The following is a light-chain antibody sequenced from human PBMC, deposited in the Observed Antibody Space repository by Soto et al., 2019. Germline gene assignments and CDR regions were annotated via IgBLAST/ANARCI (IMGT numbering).Light chain of an antibody. CDR2: GAS. CDR1: QSVGIN. J-gene: IGKJ4*01. Sequence: EVVMTQSPAILSVSPGERATLSCRASQSVGINVAWYQQKPGQTPRLLIHGASTRATGIPARFSGSGSGTRFTLTIASLQSEDFAVYYCQQYNEWPPLTFGGGTKVDIK. CDR3: QQYNEWPPLT. V-gene: IGKV3-15*01.